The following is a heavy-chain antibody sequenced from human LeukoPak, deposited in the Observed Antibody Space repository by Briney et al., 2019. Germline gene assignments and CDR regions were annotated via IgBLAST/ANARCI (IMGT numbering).Heavy chain of an antibody. V-gene: IGHV3-11*01. CDR1: GFTFSDHY. D-gene: IGHD4-17*01. CDR3: ARDTDYGDPG. J-gene: IGHJ4*02. Sequence: GGSLRLSCAASGFTFSDHYMSWFRLSPGKGLEWLSYITSSGTTTDYADSVKGRFTISRDNAKNSMFLQMNSLRPEDTAVYYCARDTDYGDPGWGQGTLVTVSS. CDR2: ITSSGTTT.